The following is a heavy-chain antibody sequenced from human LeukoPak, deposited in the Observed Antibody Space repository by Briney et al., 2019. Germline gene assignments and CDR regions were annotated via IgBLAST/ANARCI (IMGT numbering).Heavy chain of an antibody. CDR3: ASSTRISKYADY. V-gene: IGHV3-74*01. CDR2: INSDGSIT. Sequence: PGGSLRLSCAASGFTFSSPAMSWVRQAPGKGLVWVSRINSDGSITTYADSVRGRFTISRDNAKSTLYLQMNSLRAEDTAVYYRASSTRISKYADYWGQGALVTVSS. D-gene: IGHD1-14*01. CDR1: GFTFSSPA. J-gene: IGHJ4*02.